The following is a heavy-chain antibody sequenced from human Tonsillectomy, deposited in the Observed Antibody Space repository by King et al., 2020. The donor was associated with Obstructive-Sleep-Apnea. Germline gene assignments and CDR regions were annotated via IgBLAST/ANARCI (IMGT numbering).Heavy chain of an antibody. J-gene: IGHJ4*02. CDR1: GGTFSSYA. Sequence: QLVQSGAEVKKPGSSVKVSCKASGGTFSSYAISWVRQAPGQGLECMGGIIPILGIANYAQKFQGRVTITADKSTSTAYMELRSLRSEVTAVYYCARDTPYSLYPFDYWGQGTLVTVSS. CDR2: IIPILGIA. CDR3: ARDTPYSLYPFDY. D-gene: IGHD4-11*01. V-gene: IGHV1-69*10.